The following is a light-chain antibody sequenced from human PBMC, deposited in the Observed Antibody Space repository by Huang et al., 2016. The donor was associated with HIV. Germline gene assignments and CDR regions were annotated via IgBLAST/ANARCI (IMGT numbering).Light chain of an antibody. Sequence: DFVMTQSPDSLAVSLGERATINCTSSQSVLDSSNSKNYLAWYQQKPGQPPKLPIYWAATRESGVPDRFSGSGSGTDFTLTISSLQAEDVAIYNCQQYYSTPPTFGQGTKVEIK. J-gene: IGKJ1*01. V-gene: IGKV4-1*01. CDR1: QSVLDSSNSKNY. CDR2: WAA. CDR3: QQYYSTPPT.